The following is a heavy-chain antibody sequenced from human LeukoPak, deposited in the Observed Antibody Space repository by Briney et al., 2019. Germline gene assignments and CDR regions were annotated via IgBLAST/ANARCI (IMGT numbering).Heavy chain of an antibody. Sequence: GGSLRLSCAASGLTFDNYAMCWVRQAPGKALEWVSGISSNSASIGYADSVKGRFTISRDNAKNSLYLQMNNLRPEDTALYYCAKDYSRSHRYAFDIWGQGTMVTVSS. J-gene: IGHJ3*02. CDR1: GLTFDNYA. CDR2: ISSNSASI. V-gene: IGHV3-9*01. D-gene: IGHD6-13*01. CDR3: AKDYSRSHRYAFDI.